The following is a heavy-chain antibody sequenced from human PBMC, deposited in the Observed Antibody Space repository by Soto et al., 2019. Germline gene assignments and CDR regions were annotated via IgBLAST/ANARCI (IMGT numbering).Heavy chain of an antibody. J-gene: IGHJ4*02. CDR3: ARHAADDSVWGKSDGSDY. CDR1: GGSISSNSYY. Sequence: LSLTCTVSGGSISSNSYYWDWMRQTPGKGLEWIGSMYYSRATYHNPSLQSRVTISVDTSKNQFSLHLSSVTAADTAVYYCARHAADDSVWGKSDGSDYWGQGTLVTVSS. CDR2: MYYSRAT. V-gene: IGHV4-39*01. D-gene: IGHD3-16*01.